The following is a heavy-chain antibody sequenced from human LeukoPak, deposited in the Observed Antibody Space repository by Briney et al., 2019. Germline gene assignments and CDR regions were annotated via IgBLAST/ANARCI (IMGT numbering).Heavy chain of an antibody. J-gene: IGHJ4*02. Sequence: NPGGSLRLSCAASGFTLSTYTMNWVRQAPGKGLEWVSSIGGGGTFTFYADSVRGRFTISRDDAKNSLYLDLNSLRADDTAVYYCARVYGESRDYWGQGTLVTVSS. D-gene: IGHD3-16*01. CDR3: ARVYGESRDY. V-gene: IGHV3-21*01. CDR1: GFTLSTYT. CDR2: IGGGGTFT.